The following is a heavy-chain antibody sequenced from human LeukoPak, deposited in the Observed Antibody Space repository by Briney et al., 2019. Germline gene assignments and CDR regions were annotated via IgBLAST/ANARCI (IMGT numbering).Heavy chain of an antibody. CDR3: ASSPYYYGSGSKWSAPPYYYYGMDV. CDR1: EFTISTYG. J-gene: IGHJ6*02. CDR2: ISGSGGST. D-gene: IGHD3-10*01. Sequence: GGSLRLSCAASEFTISTYGMSWVRQAPGKGLEWVSSISGSGGSTQYADSVKGRFTISRDNSKNTLYLQMNSLRAEDTAVYYCASSPYYYGSGSKWSAPPYYYYGMDVWGQGTTVTVSS. V-gene: IGHV3-23*01.